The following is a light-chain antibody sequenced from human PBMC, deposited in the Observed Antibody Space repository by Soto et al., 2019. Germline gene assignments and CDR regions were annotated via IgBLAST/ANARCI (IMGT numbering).Light chain of an antibody. V-gene: IGKV1-5*01. CDR2: DAS. CDR1: QSISGW. J-gene: IGKJ2*01. Sequence: DIQITQSPSTLSASVGDRVTITCRASQSISGWLAWYQQKPGKAPNLLIYDASSLESGVPSRFSGSGSGTEFTLTISSLQPDDFATYYCQQYTAYSYTFGQGTKLEIK. CDR3: QQYTAYSYT.